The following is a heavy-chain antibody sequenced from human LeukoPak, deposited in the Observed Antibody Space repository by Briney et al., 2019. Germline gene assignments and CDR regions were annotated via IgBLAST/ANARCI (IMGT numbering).Heavy chain of an antibody. CDR2: MNPNSGNT. V-gene: IGHV1-8*01. Sequence: VKVSCKASGYTFTSYDINWVRQATGQGLEWMGWMNPNSGNTGYAQKFQGRVTMTRNTSISTAYMELSSLRSEDAAVYYCARTERQSLYSDIVVVVAAYFQHRGQGTLVTVSS. D-gene: IGHD2-15*01. CDR1: GYTFTSYD. J-gene: IGHJ1*01. CDR3: ARTERQSLYSDIVVVVAAYFQH.